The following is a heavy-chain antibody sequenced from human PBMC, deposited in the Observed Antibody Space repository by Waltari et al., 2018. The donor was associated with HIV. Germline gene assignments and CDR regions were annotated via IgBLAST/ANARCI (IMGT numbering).Heavy chain of an antibody. V-gene: IGHV1-46*01. CDR2: INPSGGST. D-gene: IGHD3-22*01. J-gene: IGHJ3*02. CDR3: ARYYYDSSGYLAFDI. CDR1: GYTFTSYY. Sequence: QVQLVQSGAEVKKPGASVKVSCKASGYTFTSYYMHWVRQAPGQGLEWMGIINPSGGSTSYAQKFQCRVTMTRDTSTSTVFMELSSLRSEDTAVYYCARYYYDSSGYLAFDIWGQGTMVTVSS.